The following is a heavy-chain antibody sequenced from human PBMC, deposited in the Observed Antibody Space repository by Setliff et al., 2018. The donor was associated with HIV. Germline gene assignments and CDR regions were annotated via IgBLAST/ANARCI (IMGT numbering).Heavy chain of an antibody. D-gene: IGHD2-8*01. J-gene: IGHJ4*02. V-gene: IGHV4-4*07. Sequence: SETLSLTCAVSGGSIRDKSWSWIRQPAGKGLEWIGHLDTDGTTEYNPSLNSRVTIFLELSKNQVSLILTSVTAADTAIYYCARNFLYSTFFSSPGPGGSNYWGQGILVTVS. CDR1: GGSIRDKS. CDR3: ARNFLYSTFFSSPGPGGSNY. CDR2: LDTDGTT.